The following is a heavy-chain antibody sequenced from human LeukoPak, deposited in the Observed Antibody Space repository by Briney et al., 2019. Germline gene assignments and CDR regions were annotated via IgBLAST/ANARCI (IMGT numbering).Heavy chain of an antibody. V-gene: IGHV4-61*02. CDR1: GGSISSGSYY. J-gene: IGHJ4*02. D-gene: IGHD3-22*01. CDR2: IYTSGST. CDR3: ARAFGYYDSGFGY. Sequence: SETLSLTCTVSGGSISSGSYYWSWIRQPAGEGLEWIGRIYTSGSTNYNPSLKSRVTISVDTSKNQFSLKLSSVTAADTAVYYCARAFGYYDSGFGYWGQGTLVTVSS.